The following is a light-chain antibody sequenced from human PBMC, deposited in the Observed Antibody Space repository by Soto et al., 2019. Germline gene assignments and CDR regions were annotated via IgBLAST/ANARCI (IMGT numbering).Light chain of an antibody. CDR1: QSVSSY. CDR3: LQYSGSSYT. V-gene: IGKV3-11*01. Sequence: EIVLTQSPATLSLSPGERATLSCRASQSVSSYLAWYQQKPGQAPRLLIYDASNRATGIPARFSGSGSGTDFTLTISSLEPEDFAVYYCLQYSGSSYTFGQGTRVEIK. CDR2: DAS. J-gene: IGKJ2*01.